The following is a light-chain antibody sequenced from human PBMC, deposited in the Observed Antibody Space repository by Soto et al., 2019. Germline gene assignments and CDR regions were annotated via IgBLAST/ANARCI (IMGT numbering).Light chain of an antibody. V-gene: IGKV3-11*01. CDR1: QNVGSY. Sequence: EIVLTQSPATLSLSPGESAILSCRASQNVGSYLTWYVPKPGQAPRLLIYDASHRATGVPDRFTGSGSATDFSLTISKVEPGDFGVYYCQQRSNWLITFGQGTRLEIK. CDR3: QQRSNWLIT. J-gene: IGKJ5*01. CDR2: DAS.